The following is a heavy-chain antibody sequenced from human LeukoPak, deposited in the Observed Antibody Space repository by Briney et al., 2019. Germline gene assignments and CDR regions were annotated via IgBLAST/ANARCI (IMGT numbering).Heavy chain of an antibody. CDR1: GGSISSCY. Sequence: SETLPLTCTVSGGSISSCYWSWIRQPPGKGLEWIGYIYYSGSTNYNPSLKSRVTISVDTSKNQFSLKLSSVTAADTAVYYCARDPGYDILTGYYRAYYFDYWGQGTLVTVSS. J-gene: IGHJ4*02. V-gene: IGHV4-59*01. D-gene: IGHD3-9*01. CDR2: IYYSGST. CDR3: ARDPGYDILTGYYRAYYFDY.